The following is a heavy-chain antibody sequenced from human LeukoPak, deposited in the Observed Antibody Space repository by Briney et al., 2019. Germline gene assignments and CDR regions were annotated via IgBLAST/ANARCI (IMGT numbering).Heavy chain of an antibody. J-gene: IGHJ3*02. D-gene: IGHD4-17*01. CDR3: AKTPRPDDYGDYGVAFDI. CDR2: ISGSGGST. Sequence: PGGSLRLSCAASGFTFSSYAMSWVRQAPGKGLEWVSAISGSGGSTYYADSVKGRFTISRDNSKNTLYLQMNSLRAEDTAVCYCAKTPRPDDYGDYGVAFDIWGQGTMVTVSS. V-gene: IGHV3-23*01. CDR1: GFTFSSYA.